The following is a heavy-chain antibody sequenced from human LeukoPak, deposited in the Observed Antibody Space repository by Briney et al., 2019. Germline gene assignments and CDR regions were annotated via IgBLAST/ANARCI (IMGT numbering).Heavy chain of an antibody. J-gene: IGHJ5*02. CDR1: GYTFTSYG. CDR2: ISAYNGNT. CDR3: ARDRCSSTSCYFDP. D-gene: IGHD2-2*01. Sequence: GASVKVSCKASGYTFTSYGISWVRQAPGQGLEWMGWISAYNGNTNYAQKLQGRVTITADTSTSTAYMELRSLRSDDTAVYYCARDRCSSTSCYFDPWGQGTLVTVSS. V-gene: IGHV1-18*01.